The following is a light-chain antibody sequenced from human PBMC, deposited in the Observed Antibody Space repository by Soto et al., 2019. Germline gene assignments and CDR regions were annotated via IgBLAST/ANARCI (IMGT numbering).Light chain of an antibody. CDR3: QSYDSSLSGVV. Sequence: QSVLTQPASVSGAPGQRVTISCTGSSCDIGAGYDVHWYQQLPGTAPNLLIYGNSNRPSGVTDRFSGSKYSTSAYLDITGIRDEDEAAYYCQSYDSSLSGVVFGGGTKLTVL. CDR1: SCDIGAGYD. J-gene: IGLJ2*01. CDR2: GNS. V-gene: IGLV1-40*01.